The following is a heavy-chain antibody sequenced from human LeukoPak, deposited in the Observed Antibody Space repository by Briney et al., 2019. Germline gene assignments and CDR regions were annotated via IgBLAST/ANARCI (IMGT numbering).Heavy chain of an antibody. J-gene: IGHJ4*02. CDR2: ISYDGSNK. CDR1: GFTFSSYA. Sequence: PGGSLRLSCAASGFTFSSYAMHWVRQAPGKGLEWVAVISYDGSNKYYADSVKGRFTISRDNSKNTLYLQMNSLRAEDTAVYYCARDNDYDYDFWSGYSHFDYWGQGTLVTVSS. V-gene: IGHV3-30-3*01. D-gene: IGHD3-3*01. CDR3: ARDNDYDYDFWSGYSHFDY.